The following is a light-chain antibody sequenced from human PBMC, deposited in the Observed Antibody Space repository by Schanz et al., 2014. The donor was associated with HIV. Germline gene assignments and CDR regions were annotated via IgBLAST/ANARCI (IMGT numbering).Light chain of an antibody. V-gene: IGLV2-14*03. CDR1: SSDVGGDNY. CDR2: DVN. Sequence: QSALTQHASVSGSPGQSIAISCTGTSSDVGGDNYVSWYQQHPNKAPKLIIYDVNNRPSGVCNRFSGSKSGNTASLTSCGLQAEDWADCYYSSHAGRSSFVVFGGGAKVTVL. J-gene: IGLJ2*01. CDR3: SSHAGRSSFVV.